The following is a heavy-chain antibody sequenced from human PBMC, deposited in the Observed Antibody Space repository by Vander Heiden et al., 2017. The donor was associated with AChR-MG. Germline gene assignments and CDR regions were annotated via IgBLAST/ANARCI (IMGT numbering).Heavy chain of an antibody. CDR2: INHSGST. Sequence: QVQLQQWGAGLLKPSETLSLTCAVYGGSFSGYYWSWIRQPPGKGLEWIVEINHSGSTNYNPSLKSRVTISVDTSKNQFSLKLSSVTAADTAVHYCARDGQWLVRRMGWFDPWGQGTLVTVSS. J-gene: IGHJ5*02. V-gene: IGHV4-34*01. CDR3: ARDGQWLVRRMGWFDP. CDR1: GGSFSGYY. D-gene: IGHD6-19*01.